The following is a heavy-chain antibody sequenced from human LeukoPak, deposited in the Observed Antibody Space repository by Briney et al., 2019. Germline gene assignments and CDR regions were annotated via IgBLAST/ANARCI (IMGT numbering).Heavy chain of an antibody. Sequence: GGSLRLSCAASGFTFDDYAMHWVRQAPGKGLEWVSLISGDGGSTYYADSVKGRFTISRDNSKNSLSLQMNSLRTEDTALYYCAALRCSTWYVCYYYGMDVWGQGTAVTVSS. CDR3: AALRCSTWYVCYYYGMDV. D-gene: IGHD6-13*01. CDR1: GFTFDDYA. CDR2: ISGDGGST. J-gene: IGHJ6*02. V-gene: IGHV3-43*02.